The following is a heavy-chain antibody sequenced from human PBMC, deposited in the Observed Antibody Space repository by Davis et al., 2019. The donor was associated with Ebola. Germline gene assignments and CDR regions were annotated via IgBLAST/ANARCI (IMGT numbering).Heavy chain of an antibody. V-gene: IGHV1-2*02. CDR3: ARDRSGSYYLDY. Sequence: ASVKVSCKASGYTFTSYGISWVRQAPGQGLEWMGWINPNSGGTNYAQKFQGRVTMTRDTSISTAYMELSRLISDDTAVYYCARDRSGSYYLDYWGQGTLVTVSS. CDR2: INPNSGGT. J-gene: IGHJ4*02. D-gene: IGHD1-26*01. CDR1: GYTFTSYG.